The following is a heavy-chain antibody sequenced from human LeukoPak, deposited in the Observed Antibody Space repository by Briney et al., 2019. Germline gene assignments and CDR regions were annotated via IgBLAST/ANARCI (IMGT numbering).Heavy chain of an antibody. CDR1: GFTFSSYS. D-gene: IGHD4-23*01. Sequence: PGGSLRLSCAASGFTFSSYSMNWVRQAPGKGLEWVLSISSSSSYIYYADSVKGRFTISRDNAKNSLYLQMNSLGAEDTAVYYCARDGNYGGNSKVYWYFDLWGRGTLVTVSS. V-gene: IGHV3-21*01. J-gene: IGHJ2*01. CDR2: ISSSSSYI. CDR3: ARDGNYGGNSKVYWYFDL.